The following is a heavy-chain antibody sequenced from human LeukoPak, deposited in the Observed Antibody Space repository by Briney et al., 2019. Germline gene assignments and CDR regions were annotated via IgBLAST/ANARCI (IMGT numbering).Heavy chain of an antibody. Sequence: ASVKVSCKASGYTFTSYGISWVRQAPGQGLEWMGWISAYNGNTNYAQKLQGRVTMTTDTSTSTAYMEPRSLRSDDTAVYYCARVKLLWFGETSYNWFDPWGQGTLVTVSS. CDR1: GYTFTSYG. CDR2: ISAYNGNT. CDR3: ARVKLLWFGETSYNWFDP. J-gene: IGHJ5*02. V-gene: IGHV1-18*01. D-gene: IGHD3-10*01.